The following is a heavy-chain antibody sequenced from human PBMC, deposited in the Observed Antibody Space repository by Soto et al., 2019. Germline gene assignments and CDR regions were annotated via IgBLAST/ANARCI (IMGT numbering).Heavy chain of an antibody. CDR3: AKIPHSSGWLRGSFDI. V-gene: IGHV3-23*01. D-gene: IGHD6-19*01. CDR2: ISASGGST. CDR1: GFTFSNYA. Sequence: PGGSLRLSCAASGFTFSNYAITWVRQAPGKGLEWVSAISASGGSTYYADSVKGRFTISRDNSENTLYLQINSLRAEDTATYYRAKIPHSSGWLRGSFDIWGQGTMVTVSS. J-gene: IGHJ3*02.